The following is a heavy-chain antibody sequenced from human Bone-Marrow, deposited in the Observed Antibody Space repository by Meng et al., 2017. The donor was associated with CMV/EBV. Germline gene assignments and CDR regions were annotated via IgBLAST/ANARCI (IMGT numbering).Heavy chain of an antibody. CDR1: GYSFTSYW. D-gene: IGHD1-1*01. J-gene: IGHJ4*02. V-gene: IGHV5-51*01. CDR2: IYPGDSDT. Sequence: GGSLRLSCKGSGYSFTSYWIGWVRQMPGKGLEWMGMIYPGDSDTRYSPSFQGQVTISADKSITTAYLQWSSLKTSDTAMYYCARNDRTYGSFDYWGQGTLVTVSS. CDR3: ARNDRTYGSFDY.